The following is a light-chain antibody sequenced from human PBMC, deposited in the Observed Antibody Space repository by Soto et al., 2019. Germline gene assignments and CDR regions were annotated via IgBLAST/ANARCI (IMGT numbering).Light chain of an antibody. CDR3: SSYTSSSTPLCV. Sequence: QSALTPPASVSGSPGQSITISCTGTSSDVGGYNYVSWYQQHPGKAPKLMIYDVSNRPSGVSNRFSGSKSGNTASLTISGLQAEDEADYYCSSYTSSSTPLCVFGTGTRSPS. CDR1: SSDVGGYNY. V-gene: IGLV2-14*01. J-gene: IGLJ1*01. CDR2: DVS.